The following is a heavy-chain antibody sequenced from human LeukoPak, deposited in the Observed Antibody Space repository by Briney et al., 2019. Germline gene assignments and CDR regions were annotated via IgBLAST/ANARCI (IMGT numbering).Heavy chain of an antibody. V-gene: IGHV4-34*01. Sequence: PSETLSLTCAVYGGSFSGYYWSWIRQPPGKGLEWIGEINHSGSTNYNPSLKSRVTISVDTSKNQFSLKLSSVTAADTAVYYCATGRPLFDYWGQGTLVTVSS. D-gene: IGHD2-21*01. CDR3: ATGRPLFDY. CDR2: INHSGST. J-gene: IGHJ4*02. CDR1: GGSFSGYY.